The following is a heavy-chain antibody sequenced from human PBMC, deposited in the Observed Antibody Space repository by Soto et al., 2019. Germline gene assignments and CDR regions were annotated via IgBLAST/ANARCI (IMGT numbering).Heavy chain of an antibody. CDR2: INAGNGNT. D-gene: IGHD6-19*01. V-gene: IGHV1-3*01. J-gene: IGHJ3*02. CDR3: ARDQVSSGWYIGSLDAFDI. Sequence: GASVEVSCKASGYTFTSYAMHWVLQAPGQRLEWMGWINAGNGNTKYSQKFQGRVTITRDTSASKAYMELSSLRSEDTAVYYCARDQVSSGWYIGSLDAFDIWGQGTMVTVSS. CDR1: GYTFTSYA.